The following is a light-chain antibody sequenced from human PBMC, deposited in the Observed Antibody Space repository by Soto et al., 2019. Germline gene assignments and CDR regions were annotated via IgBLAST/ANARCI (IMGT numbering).Light chain of an antibody. CDR3: AAWDDSLNVV. Sequence: QSVLTQPPSASGTPGQRVIISCSGSSSNVGSNTVNWYQQLPGTAPKLLIYDNNRRPSGVPARFSGSKSGTSASLAISGPQSGDEADYYCAAWDDSLNVVFGGGTKVTVL. CDR1: SSNVGSNT. J-gene: IGLJ3*02. CDR2: DNN. V-gene: IGLV1-44*01.